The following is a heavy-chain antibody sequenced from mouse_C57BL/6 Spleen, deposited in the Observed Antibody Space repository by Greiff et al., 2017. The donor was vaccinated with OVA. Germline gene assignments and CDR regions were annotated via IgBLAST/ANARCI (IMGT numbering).Heavy chain of an antibody. Sequence: QVQLKQSGAELVKPGASVKVSCKASGYTFTSYWMHWVKQRPGQGLEWIGRIHPSDSDTNYNQKFKGKATLTGDKSSSTAYMQLSSLTSEDSAVYYCARNWDYDYWGQGTTLTVSS. V-gene: IGHV1-74*01. J-gene: IGHJ2*01. CDR1: GYTFTSYW. CDR3: ARNWDYDY. CDR2: IHPSDSDT. D-gene: IGHD4-1*02.